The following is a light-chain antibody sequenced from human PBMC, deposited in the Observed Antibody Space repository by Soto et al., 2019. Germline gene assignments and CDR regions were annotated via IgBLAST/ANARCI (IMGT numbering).Light chain of an antibody. CDR2: DTS. CDR3: QQRSNWPPYT. V-gene: IGKV3-11*01. Sequence: EIVLTQSPATLSLSPGERAILSCRASQSVSNFLAWYQQKPGQAPRLLIYDTSNRATGIPARFSGSGSGTDFTLTISKLEPEDFGVYYCQQRSNWPPYTFGQGTKVAIK. J-gene: IGKJ2*01. CDR1: QSVSNF.